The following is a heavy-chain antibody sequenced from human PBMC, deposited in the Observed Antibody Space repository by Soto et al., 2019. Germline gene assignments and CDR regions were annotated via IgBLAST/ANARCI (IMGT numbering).Heavy chain of an antibody. CDR1: GGSMSGYY. J-gene: IGHJ4*02. CDR2: VYYTGRT. V-gene: IGHV4-59*01. D-gene: IGHD6-6*01. Sequence: SETLSLTCRVSGGSMSGYYWSWIRQAPGKGLEWIGYVYYTGRTNYNPSLQSRVTISVDTSNKQFSLSLRLVTAADTAVYFCARSIAVPSSNIDHWGQGLRVTVSS. CDR3: ARSIAVPSSNIDH.